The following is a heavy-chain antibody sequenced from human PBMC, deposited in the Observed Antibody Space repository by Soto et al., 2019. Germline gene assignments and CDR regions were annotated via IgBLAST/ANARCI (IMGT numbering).Heavy chain of an antibody. CDR3: ARSVAVPGAHIDY. V-gene: IGHV4-59*01. Sequence: SGTLSLTCSVSCGSIIGSYWSWIRQSPGKGLEWLGYVYYTGSTNYSPSLRSRVSISVDTSKNEFSLRLSSVTAADTAVYFCARSVAVPGAHIDYWGQGTQVTVSS. CDR1: CGSIIGSY. CDR2: VYYTGST. J-gene: IGHJ4*02. D-gene: IGHD6-19*01.